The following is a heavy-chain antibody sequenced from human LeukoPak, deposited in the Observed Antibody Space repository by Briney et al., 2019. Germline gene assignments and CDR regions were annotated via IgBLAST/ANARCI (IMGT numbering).Heavy chain of an antibody. CDR2: ISYDGSNK. V-gene: IGHV3-30*18. CDR3: AKEWGSGGSYYSIFDY. Sequence: PGGSLRLSCAASGFTFSSYGMHWVRQAPGKGLEWVAVISYDGSNKYSADSVKGRFTISRDNSKNTLYLQMNSLRAEDTAVYYCAKEWGSGGSYYSIFDYWGQGTLVTVSS. D-gene: IGHD1-26*01. J-gene: IGHJ4*02. CDR1: GFTFSSYG.